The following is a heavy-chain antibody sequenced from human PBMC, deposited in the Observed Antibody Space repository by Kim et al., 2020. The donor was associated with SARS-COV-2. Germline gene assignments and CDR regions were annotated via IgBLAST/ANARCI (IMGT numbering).Heavy chain of an antibody. V-gene: IGHV4-31*03. CDR2: IYYSGST. J-gene: IGHJ4*02. CDR1: GGSISSGGYY. CDR3: ARETLHGSSSKTRRGIDY. Sequence: SETLSLTCTVSGGSISSGGYYWSWIRQHPGKGLEWIGYIYYSGSTYYNPSLKSRVTISVDTSKNQFSLKLSSVTAADTAVYYCARETLHGSSSKTRRGIDYWGQGTLVTVSS. D-gene: IGHD6-6*01.